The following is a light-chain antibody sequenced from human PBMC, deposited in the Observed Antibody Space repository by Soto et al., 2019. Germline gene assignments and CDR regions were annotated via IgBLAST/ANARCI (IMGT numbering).Light chain of an antibody. CDR2: EER. V-gene: IGLV2-14*01. CDR3: DSFSLSSTFV. J-gene: IGLJ2*01. CDR1: SSDIGGVNY. Sequence: QSALTQPASVSGSPGQSITISCTGTSSDIGGVNYVSWYQQHPDKAPKLMVFEERERPSGISDRFSGSKSDTIASLTIAGLRDEDEAYYYCDSFSLSSTFVFGGGTKLTVL.